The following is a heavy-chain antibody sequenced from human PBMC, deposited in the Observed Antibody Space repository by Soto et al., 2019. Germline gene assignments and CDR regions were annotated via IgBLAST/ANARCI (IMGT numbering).Heavy chain of an antibody. D-gene: IGHD1-26*01. CDR2: ILYDGSNK. J-gene: IGHJ4*02. V-gene: IGHV3-30-3*01. CDR1: GFTFSRYA. CDR3: ARDLRGSSGNYGPAY. Sequence: GGSLRLSCAASGFTFSRYAMHWVRQAPGKGLEWVAVILYDGSNKYYADSVRGRFTISRDNSKNSLYLQMNSLRAEDTAVYYCARDLRGSSGNYGPAYWGQGTLVTVSS.